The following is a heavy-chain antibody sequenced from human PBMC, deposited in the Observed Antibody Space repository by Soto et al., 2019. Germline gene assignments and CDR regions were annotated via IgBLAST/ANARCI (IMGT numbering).Heavy chain of an antibody. CDR3: ARGTNTDAFDI. V-gene: IGHV1-46*01. CDR1: GYTFTSYY. D-gene: IGHD2-8*01. Sequence: GASVKVSCKSSGYTFTSYYMHCVRQAPGQGLEWMGIINPSGGSTSYAQKFQGRVTMTRDTSTSTVYMELSSLRSEDTAVYYCARGTNTDAFDIWGQGTMVTVSS. J-gene: IGHJ3*02. CDR2: INPSGGST.